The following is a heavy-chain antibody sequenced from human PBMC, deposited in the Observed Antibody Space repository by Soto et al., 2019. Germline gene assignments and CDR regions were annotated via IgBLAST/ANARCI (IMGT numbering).Heavy chain of an antibody. CDR1: GGTFSSYA. J-gene: IGHJ5*02. D-gene: IGHD3-22*01. CDR2: IIPIFGTA. V-gene: IGHV1-69*01. Sequence: QVQLVQSGAEVKKPGSSVKVSCKASGGTFSSYAISWVRQAPGQGLEWMGGIIPIFGTANYAQKFQGRVTNNGEGFKGNGYMGVGKLGTEDTAVYYCARDSGYYGVNWFDPWGQGTLVTVSS. CDR3: ARDSGYYGVNWFDP.